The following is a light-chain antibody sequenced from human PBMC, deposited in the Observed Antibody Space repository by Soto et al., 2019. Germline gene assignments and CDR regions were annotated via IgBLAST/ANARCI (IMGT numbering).Light chain of an antibody. CDR1: DSDIGAYKY. J-gene: IGLJ1*01. V-gene: IGLV2-8*01. CDR3: SSYAGSNNLYV. Sequence: QSALTQPPSASGSPGQSVTISCTGSDSDIGAYKYVSWYQQHPGEAPKVVIHEVSKRPSGVPDRFSGSKSGNTASLTVSGLQAEDEADYYCSSYAGSNNLYVFGTGTKLTVL. CDR2: EVS.